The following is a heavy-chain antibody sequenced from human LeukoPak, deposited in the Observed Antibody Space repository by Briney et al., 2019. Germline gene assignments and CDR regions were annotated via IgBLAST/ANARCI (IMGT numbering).Heavy chain of an antibody. CDR1: GGSISSYY. Sequence: SETLSLTCTVSGGSISSYYWSWIRQPPGKRLEWIGYIYYSGSTNYNPSLKSRVTISVDTSKNQFSLKLSSVTAADTAVYYCASGRITIFGVVSQLDYWGQGTLVTVSS. CDR2: IYYSGST. V-gene: IGHV4-59*08. D-gene: IGHD3-3*01. J-gene: IGHJ4*02. CDR3: ASGRITIFGVVSQLDY.